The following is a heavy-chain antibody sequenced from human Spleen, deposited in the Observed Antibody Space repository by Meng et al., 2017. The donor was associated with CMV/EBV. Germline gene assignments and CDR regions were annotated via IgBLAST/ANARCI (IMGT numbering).Heavy chain of an antibody. CDR1: GGSVSSNSYY. J-gene: IGHJ4*02. CDR2: IYHSGST. Sequence: SETLSLTCNVSGGSVSSNSYYWTWIRQPPGKGLEWIGYIYHSGSTIYNPSLKSRVTISVDTSKNQFSLKLSSVTAADTAVYYCARLNWNDVWLMGYYFDFWGQGMLVTVSS. V-gene: IGHV4-61*01. D-gene: IGHD1-1*01. CDR3: ARLNWNDVWLMGYYFDF.